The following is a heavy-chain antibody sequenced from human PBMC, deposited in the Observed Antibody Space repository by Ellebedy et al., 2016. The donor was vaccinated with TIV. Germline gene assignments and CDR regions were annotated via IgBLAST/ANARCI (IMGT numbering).Heavy chain of an antibody. CDR1: GFTFSSYW. J-gene: IGHJ3*02. D-gene: IGHD3-22*01. CDR2: IKQDGSEK. V-gene: IGHV3-7*01. Sequence: GGSLRLSXAASGFTFSSYWMSWVRQAPGKGLEWVANIKQDGSEKYYVDSVKGRFTISRDNAKNSLYLQMNSLRAEDTAVYYCARDSVPSYYYDSSAARGAFDIWGQGTMVTVSS. CDR3: ARDSVPSYYYDSSAARGAFDI.